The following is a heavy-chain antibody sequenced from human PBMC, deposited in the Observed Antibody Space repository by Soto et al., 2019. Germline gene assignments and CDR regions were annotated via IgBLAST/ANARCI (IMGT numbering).Heavy chain of an antibody. D-gene: IGHD3-22*01. Sequence: GGSLRLSCAASGFTFSSYWMSWVRQAPGKGLEWVANIKQDGSEKYYVDSVKGRFTISRDNAKNTLYLQMNSLRAEDTAVYYCAGNRVPDYYDSSGSSGYWGQGTLVTVSS. V-gene: IGHV3-7*01. CDR2: IKQDGSEK. CDR1: GFTFSSYW. CDR3: AGNRVPDYYDSSGSSGY. J-gene: IGHJ4*02.